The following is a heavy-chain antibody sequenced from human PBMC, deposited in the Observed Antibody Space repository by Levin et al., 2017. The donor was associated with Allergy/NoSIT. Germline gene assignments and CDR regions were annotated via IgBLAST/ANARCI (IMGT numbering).Heavy chain of an antibody. J-gene: IGHJ4*02. CDR1: GFIFSNYD. D-gene: IGHD3-9*01. CDR3: TKWSDNILTGYHKNHFDY. V-gene: IGHV3-30*18. Sequence: LSLTCAASGFIFSNYDMHWVRQAPGKGLEGVAVISYDGSKKYYADSVKGRFTISRDNSKNTVYLQMNSLGAEDTAVYYCTKWSDNILTGYHKNHFDYWGQGTLVTVSS. CDR2: ISYDGSKK.